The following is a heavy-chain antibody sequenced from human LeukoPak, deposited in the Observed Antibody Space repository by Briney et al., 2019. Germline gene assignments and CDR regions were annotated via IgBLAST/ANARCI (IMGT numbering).Heavy chain of an antibody. V-gene: IGHV1-69*01. Sequence: GSSVKVSCKASGGTFSSYAISWVRQAPGQGLEWMGGIIPIFGTANYAQRFQGRVTITADEPTGTAYMELSSLRSEDTAVYYCASCSGGSCYIMDYWGQGTLVTVSS. J-gene: IGHJ4*02. CDR1: GGTFSSYA. CDR2: IIPIFGTA. CDR3: ASCSGGSCYIMDY. D-gene: IGHD2-15*01.